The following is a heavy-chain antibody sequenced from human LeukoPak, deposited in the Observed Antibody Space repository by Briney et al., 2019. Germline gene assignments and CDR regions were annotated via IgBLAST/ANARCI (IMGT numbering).Heavy chain of an antibody. CDR2: MNPNSGNT. CDR3: ARGRRIAAAGRSQENWFDP. CDR1: GYTFTSYV. D-gene: IGHD6-13*01. V-gene: IGHV1-8*01. Sequence: ASVKVSCKASGYTFTSYVINWVRQATGQGLEWMGWMNPNSGNTGYEQKFQGRVTMTRNTSISTAYMELSSLRSEDTAVYYCARGRRIAAAGRSQENWFDPWGQGTLVTVSS. J-gene: IGHJ5*02.